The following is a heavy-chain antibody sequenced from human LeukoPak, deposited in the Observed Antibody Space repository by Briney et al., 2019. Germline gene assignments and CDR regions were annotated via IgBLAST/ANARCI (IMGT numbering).Heavy chain of an antibody. CDR1: GLTVSSNY. D-gene: IGHD2-2*01. J-gene: IGHJ4*02. CDR3: ASGDGYCSSTSCRHYFDY. CDR2: IYSGGST. Sequence: GGSLRLSCAASGLTVSSNYMSWVRQAPGKGLEWVSVIYSGGSTYYADSVKGRFTISRDNSKNTLYLQMNSLRAEDTAVYYCASGDGYCSSTSCRHYFDYWGQGTLVTVSS. V-gene: IGHV3-53*01.